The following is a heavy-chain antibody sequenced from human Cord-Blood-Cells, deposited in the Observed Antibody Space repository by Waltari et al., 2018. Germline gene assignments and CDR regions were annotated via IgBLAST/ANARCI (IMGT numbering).Heavy chain of an antibody. CDR3: ARDPDCSGGSCYNY. J-gene: IGHJ4*02. D-gene: IGHD2-15*01. V-gene: IGHV4-34*01. Sequence: QVQLQQWGAGLLKPAETLSLTCAAYGRSFRGSFSSWIRQPPGKGLEWIGEINHSGSTNYNPSLKSRVTISVDTSKNQFSLKLSSVTAADTAVYYCARDPDCSGGSCYNYWGQGTLVTVSS. CDR1: GRSFRGSF. CDR2: INHSGST.